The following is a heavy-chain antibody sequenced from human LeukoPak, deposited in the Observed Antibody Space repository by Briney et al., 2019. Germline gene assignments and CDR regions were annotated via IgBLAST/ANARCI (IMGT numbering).Heavy chain of an antibody. Sequence: GGSLRLSCAASGLTFSSYGMHWVRQTPGKGLVWVSRINNDGSSTRNADAVKGRFTISRDNAKNTLYLQMNSLRPEDTAVYYCVRGDTYDYYYYYGMDVWGQGTTVTVSS. CDR3: VRGDTYDYYYYYGMDV. V-gene: IGHV3-74*01. J-gene: IGHJ6*02. D-gene: IGHD5-18*01. CDR2: INNDGSST. CDR1: GLTFSSYG.